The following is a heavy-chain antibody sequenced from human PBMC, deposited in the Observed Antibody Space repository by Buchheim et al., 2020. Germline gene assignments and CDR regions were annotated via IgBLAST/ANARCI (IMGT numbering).Heavy chain of an antibody. J-gene: IGHJ4*02. CDR1: GFTFSSYG. CDR2: ISYDGSNK. CDR3: AKSGRIPGYSSGWYGSLHDY. D-gene: IGHD6-19*01. V-gene: IGHV3-30*18. Sequence: QVQLVESGGGVVQPGRSLRLSCAASGFTFSSYGMHWVRQAPGKGLEWVAVISYDGSNKYYADPVKGRFTISRDNSKNTLYLQMNSLRAEDTAVYYRAKSGRIPGYSSGWYGSLHDYWGQGTL.